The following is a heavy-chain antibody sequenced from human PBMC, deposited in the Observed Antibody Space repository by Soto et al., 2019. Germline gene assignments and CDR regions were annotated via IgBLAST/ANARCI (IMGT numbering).Heavy chain of an antibody. CDR2: INHSGST. V-gene: IGHV4-34*01. Sequence: SETLSLTCAVYGGSFSGYYWSWIRQPPGKGLEWIGEINHSGSTNCNPSLKSRVTISVDTSKNQFSLRLSSVTAADTAVYYCAREGTGTTKFDSWGQGTLVTVSS. J-gene: IGHJ4*02. D-gene: IGHD1-1*01. CDR1: GGSFSGYY. CDR3: AREGTGTTKFDS.